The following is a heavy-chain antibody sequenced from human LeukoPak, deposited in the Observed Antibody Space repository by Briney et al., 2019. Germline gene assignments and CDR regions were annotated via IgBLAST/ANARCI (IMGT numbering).Heavy chain of an antibody. CDR2: INTNTGNP. CDR1: GYTFTSYA. J-gene: IGHJ3*02. Sequence: ASVEVSCKASGYTFTSYAMNWVRQAPGQGLKWMGWINTNTGNPTYAQGFTGRFVFSLDTSVSTAYLQISSLKAEDTAVYYCARTFISIAVAGPDAFDIWGQGTMVTVSS. V-gene: IGHV7-4-1*02. CDR3: ARTFISIAVAGPDAFDI. D-gene: IGHD6-19*01.